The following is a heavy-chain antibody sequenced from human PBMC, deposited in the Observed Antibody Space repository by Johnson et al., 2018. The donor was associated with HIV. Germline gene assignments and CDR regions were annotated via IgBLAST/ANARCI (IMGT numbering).Heavy chain of an antibody. CDR2: IYSGGST. CDR1: GFTFSSYA. J-gene: IGHJ3*02. D-gene: IGHD1-14*01. Sequence: VQLVESGGGVVQPGGSLRLSCAASGFTFSSYAMSWVRQAPGKGLEWVSVIYSGGSTYYADSVKGRFTISRDNSKNTLYLQMNSLRAEDTAVYYCARDITPHKEGDAFDIWGHGTMVTVSS. CDR3: ARDITPHKEGDAFDI. V-gene: IGHV3-66*01.